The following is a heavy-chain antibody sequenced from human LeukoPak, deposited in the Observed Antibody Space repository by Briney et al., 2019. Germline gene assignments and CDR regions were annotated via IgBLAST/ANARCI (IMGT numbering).Heavy chain of an antibody. V-gene: IGHV3-21*01. CDR1: GFTFSSYS. Sequence: GGSLRLSCAASGFTFSSYSMNWVRQAPGKGLEWVSSISSSSSYIYYADSVKGRFTISRDNAKNSLYLQMNSLRAEDTAVYYCARDRGWRGSGTRVDYWGQGTLVTVSS. CDR3: ARDRGWRGSGTRVDY. CDR2: ISSSSSYI. J-gene: IGHJ4*02. D-gene: IGHD6-19*01.